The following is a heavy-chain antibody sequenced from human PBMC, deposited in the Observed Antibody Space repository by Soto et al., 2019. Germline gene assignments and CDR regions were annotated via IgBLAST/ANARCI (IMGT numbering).Heavy chain of an antibody. D-gene: IGHD2-2*01. CDR2: INPNSGGT. J-gene: IGHJ5*02. CDR3: ARGDCSSTSRYLRHWFDP. Sequence: ASVKVSCKASGYTFTGYYMHWVRQAPGQGLEWMGWINPNSGGTNYAQKFQGWVTMTRDTSISTAYMELSRLRSDDTAVYYCARGDCSSTSRYLRHWFDPWGQGTLVTVSS. V-gene: IGHV1-2*04. CDR1: GYTFTGYY.